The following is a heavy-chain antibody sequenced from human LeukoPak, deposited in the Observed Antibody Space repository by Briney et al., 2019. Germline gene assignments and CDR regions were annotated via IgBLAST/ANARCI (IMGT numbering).Heavy chain of an antibody. CDR3: ARHQRGNSDAFAI. CDR2: IYYSGST. D-gene: IGHD4-23*01. J-gene: IGHJ3*02. Sequence: SEALSLTCTVSGGSITNYYWSWIRQPPGKGLEWIGYIYYSGSTNYNPSLKSRVTLSVDTSKNQFSLKLSSVTAADTAVYYCARHQRGNSDAFAIWGQGTMVTVSS. CDR1: GGSITNYY. V-gene: IGHV4-59*01.